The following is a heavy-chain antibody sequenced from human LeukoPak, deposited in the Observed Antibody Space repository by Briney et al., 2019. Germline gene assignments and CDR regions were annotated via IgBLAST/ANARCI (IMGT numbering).Heavy chain of an antibody. J-gene: IGHJ4*02. V-gene: IGHV1-69*01. CDR1: GGTFSSYA. Sequence: SVKVSCKASGGTFSSYAINWVRQAPGQGLEWMGGVIPIFGTASYAQKFQDRVTITADESTSTAYMELSSLRSEDTAIYYCASRLYCSNTRCRNFPFAYWGQGTLVTVSS. CDR2: VIPIFGTA. CDR3: ASRLYCSNTRCRNFPFAY. D-gene: IGHD2-2*01.